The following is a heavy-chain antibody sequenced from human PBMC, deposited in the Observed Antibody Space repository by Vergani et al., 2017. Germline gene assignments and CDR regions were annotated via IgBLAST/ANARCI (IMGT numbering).Heavy chain of an antibody. CDR2: IDHTGRP. CDR3: ARVNTETNGHLYYYYYMDV. V-gene: IGHV4-34*01. Sequence: QVQLQQWGGGLLKPSETLSLTCVVNGGSFTSYHWTWIRQSPGEGLEWVVDIDHTGRPDYNPSLKSRLTMSVDKSRNPFSLTLNSVTATDTAIYFCARVNTETNGHLYYYYYMDVWGQGTAVTVS. J-gene: IGHJ6*03. D-gene: IGHD4-11*01. CDR1: GGSFTSYH.